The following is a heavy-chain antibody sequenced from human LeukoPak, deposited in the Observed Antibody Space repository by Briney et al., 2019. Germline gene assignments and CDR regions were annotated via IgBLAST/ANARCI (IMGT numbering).Heavy chain of an antibody. D-gene: IGHD3-22*01. V-gene: IGHV1-69*13. Sequence: ASVNVSCKASGGTFSSYAISWVRQAPGQGLEWMGGIIPIFGTANYAQKFQGRVTITADEPTSTAYMELSSLRSEDTAVYYCARALYYETAHWFDPWGQGTLVTVSS. CDR3: ARALYYETAHWFDP. CDR2: IIPIFGTA. CDR1: GGTFSSYA. J-gene: IGHJ5*02.